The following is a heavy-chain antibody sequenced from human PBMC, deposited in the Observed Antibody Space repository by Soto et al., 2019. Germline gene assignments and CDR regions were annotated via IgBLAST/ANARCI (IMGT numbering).Heavy chain of an antibody. Sequence: QVQLQESGPGLVKPSQTLSLNCSVSGGSINTDDYYWSWIRQHAGQGLEWIGYIFYSGTTYYNPSLKSRLSISLDTSKNQFSLEMSSVTAADTAMHYCARVRGHAFDIRGQGTMVTVSS. J-gene: IGHJ3*02. D-gene: IGHD3-10*01. CDR2: IFYSGTT. CDR1: GGSINTDDYY. V-gene: IGHV4-31*03. CDR3: ARVRGHAFDI.